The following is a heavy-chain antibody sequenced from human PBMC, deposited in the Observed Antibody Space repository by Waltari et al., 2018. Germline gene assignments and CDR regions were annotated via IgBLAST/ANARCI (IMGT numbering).Heavy chain of an antibody. Sequence: EVQLVESGGGLVQPGGSLRLSCAASGFTFSSYAMSWVRQAPGKGLEWVSAISGSGGSTYYADSVKGRFTISRDNSKNTLYLQMNSLRAEDTAVYYCAKAFYYDSSGYYLADSCFDYWGQGTLVTVSS. V-gene: IGHV3-23*04. CDR3: AKAFYYDSSGYYLADSCFDY. J-gene: IGHJ4*02. D-gene: IGHD3-22*01. CDR1: GFTFSSYA. CDR2: ISGSGGST.